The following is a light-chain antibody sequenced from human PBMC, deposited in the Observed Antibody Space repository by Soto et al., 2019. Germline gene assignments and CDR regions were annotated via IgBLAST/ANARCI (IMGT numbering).Light chain of an antibody. CDR3: HQTYTPPRT. CDR2: ATS. J-gene: IGKJ1*01. V-gene: IGKV1-39*01. CDR1: QTASNY. Sequence: DTQMTQSPSYLSASVGDRISITCRASQTASNYVNWYQQKPGKAPTLLISATSTLQSGVPSRFRGIGSGTDFTLTITSLQPEDFATYYCHQTYTPPRTFGQGTKVAIK.